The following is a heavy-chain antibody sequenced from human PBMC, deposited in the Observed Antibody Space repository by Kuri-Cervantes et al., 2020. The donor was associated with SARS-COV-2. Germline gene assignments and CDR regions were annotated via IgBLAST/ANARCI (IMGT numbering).Heavy chain of an antibody. CDR2: IYSGGST. Sequence: GESLKISCAASGFTVSSNYMSWVRQAPGKGLEWVSVIYSGGSTYYADSVKGRFTISRDNAKNSLYLQMNGLRAEDTALYYCAKDSGVVGATAFDYWGQGTLVTVSS. CDR3: AKDSGVVGATAFDY. V-gene: IGHV3-53*05. CDR1: GFTVSSNY. D-gene: IGHD1-26*01. J-gene: IGHJ4*02.